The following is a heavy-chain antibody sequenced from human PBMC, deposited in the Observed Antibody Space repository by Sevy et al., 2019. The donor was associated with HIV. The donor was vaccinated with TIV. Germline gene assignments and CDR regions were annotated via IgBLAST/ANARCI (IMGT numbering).Heavy chain of an antibody. Sequence: GGSLRLSCAASGFTFSSYAMHWVRQAPGKGLEWVAVISYDGSNKYYADSVKGRFTISRDNSKNTLYLQMNSLRAEDTAVYYCARDFYIVVVPAETYNWFDPWGQGTLVTVSS. J-gene: IGHJ5*02. CDR1: GFTFSSYA. D-gene: IGHD2-2*01. CDR3: ARDFYIVVVPAETYNWFDP. CDR2: ISYDGSNK. V-gene: IGHV3-30*04.